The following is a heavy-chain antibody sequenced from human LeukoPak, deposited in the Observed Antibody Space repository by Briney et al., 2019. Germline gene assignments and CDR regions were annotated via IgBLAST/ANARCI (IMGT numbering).Heavy chain of an antibody. CDR3: AKGTYYYDSSSYYGGYYFDY. J-gene: IGHJ4*02. Sequence: GGSLRLSCAASGFTLNTSGMSWVRQVPGKGLEWVSGISGSGGSAYYADSVKGRFTTSRDNSKNTLYLQMNSLRAEDTAVYYCAKGTYYYDSSSYYGGYYFDYWGQGTLVTVSS. CDR2: ISGSGGSA. CDR1: GFTLNTSG. D-gene: IGHD3-22*01. V-gene: IGHV3-23*01.